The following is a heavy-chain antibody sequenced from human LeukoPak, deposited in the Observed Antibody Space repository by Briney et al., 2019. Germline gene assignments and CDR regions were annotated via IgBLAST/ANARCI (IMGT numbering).Heavy chain of an antibody. CDR2: IYYSGST. D-gene: IGHD2-15*01. CDR1: GGSISSSSYY. J-gene: IGHJ4*02. CDR3: ARVNSAHSSFEY. V-gene: IGHV4-39*07. Sequence: KPSETLSLTCAVSGGSISSSSYYWGWIRQPPGKGLEWIGSIYYSGSTYYKPSLKSRVTISVDTSKNQFSLKLSFVTAADTAVYFCARVNSAHSSFEYWGQGSLVTVSS.